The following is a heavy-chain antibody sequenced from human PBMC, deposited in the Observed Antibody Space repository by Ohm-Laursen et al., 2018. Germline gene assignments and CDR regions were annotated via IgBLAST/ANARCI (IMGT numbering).Heavy chain of an antibody. CDR2: ISGSGGST. CDR1: GFTFSSYG. Sequence: SLRLSCTASGFTFSSYGMHWVRQAPGKGLEWVSAISGSGGSTYYVDSVKGRFTISRDNSKNTLYLQMNSLRAEDTAVYYCAKSIAVAGREPDYGMDVWGQGTTVTVSS. CDR3: AKSIAVAGREPDYGMDV. J-gene: IGHJ6*02. D-gene: IGHD6-19*01. V-gene: IGHV3-23*01.